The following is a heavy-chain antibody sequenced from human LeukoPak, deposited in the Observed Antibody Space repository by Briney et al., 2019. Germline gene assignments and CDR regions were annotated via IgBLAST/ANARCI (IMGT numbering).Heavy chain of an antibody. V-gene: IGHV1-2*02. CDR3: ARGGYGDRIDY. CDR2: INLNSGGT. J-gene: IGHJ4*02. CDR1: GYTFTGYY. Sequence: GASVKVSCKASGYTFTGYYIHWVRHAPQDGLEWMGWINLNSGGTNYAQRFQGRVTMTGDTSISTVYMELSRLRSEDTAVYYCARGGYGDRIDYWGQGTLVSVSS. D-gene: IGHD4-17*01.